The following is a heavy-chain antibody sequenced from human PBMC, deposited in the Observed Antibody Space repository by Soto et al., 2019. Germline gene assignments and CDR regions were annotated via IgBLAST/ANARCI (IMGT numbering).Heavy chain of an antibody. J-gene: IGHJ3*01. Sequence: TLSLTFTVPGCSISSGGYYWSWIRQHPGKGLEWIGYIYYTGSTYYNPSLKSRVTMSVDTSKNQFSLRVSSVTAADTAVYYCARGPDYYDNSGMTFHVWGQGTMVTVSS. D-gene: IGHD3-22*01. CDR1: GCSISSGGYY. CDR2: IYYTGST. V-gene: IGHV4-31*03. CDR3: ARGPDYYDNSGMTFHV.